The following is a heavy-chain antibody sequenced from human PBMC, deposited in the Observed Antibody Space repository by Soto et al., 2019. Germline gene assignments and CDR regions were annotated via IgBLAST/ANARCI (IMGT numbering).Heavy chain of an antibody. D-gene: IGHD4-17*01. V-gene: IGHV1-69*01. CDR3: ARVPSRLRKYGMDV. Sequence: QVQLVQSGADVKKPGYSVKVSCKASVGTFSSYAISWVRQAPGQGLEWMGGIIPIFGTANYAQKFQGRVTSTADESTSTAYMELSSLRSEDTAVYYCARVPSRLRKYGMDVWGQGTTVTVSS. CDR2: IIPIFGTA. CDR1: VGTFSSYA. J-gene: IGHJ6*02.